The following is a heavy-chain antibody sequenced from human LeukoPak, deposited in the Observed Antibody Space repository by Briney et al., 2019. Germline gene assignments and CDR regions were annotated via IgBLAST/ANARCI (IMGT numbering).Heavy chain of an antibody. J-gene: IGHJ4*02. D-gene: IGHD1-26*01. Sequence: SVKVSCKASGGTFSSNAISWVRQAPGQGLEWMGGIIPIFGTANYAQKFQGRVTITTDESTSTAYMELSSLRSEDTAVYYCARDLDIVGATEGGGLDYWGQGTLVTVSP. CDR3: ARDLDIVGATEGGGLDY. CDR2: IIPIFGTA. CDR1: GGTFSSNA. V-gene: IGHV1-69*05.